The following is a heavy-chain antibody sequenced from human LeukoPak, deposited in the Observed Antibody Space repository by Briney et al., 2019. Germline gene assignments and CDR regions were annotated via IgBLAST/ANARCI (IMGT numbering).Heavy chain of an antibody. Sequence: GGSLRLSCAASGFTFSSYAMSWVRQAPGKGLEWVSGINWNGGSTGYADSVKGRFTISRDNAKNSLYLQMNSLRAEDTALYYCARRAAADAFDIWGQGTMVTVSS. CDR1: GFTFSSYA. CDR3: ARRAAADAFDI. V-gene: IGHV3-20*04. D-gene: IGHD6-13*01. J-gene: IGHJ3*02. CDR2: INWNGGST.